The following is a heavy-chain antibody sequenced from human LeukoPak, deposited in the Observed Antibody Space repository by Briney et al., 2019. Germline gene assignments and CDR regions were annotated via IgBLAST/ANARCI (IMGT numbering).Heavy chain of an antibody. CDR3: ARDRRRYSSSPDYMDV. D-gene: IGHD6-13*01. Sequence: APVKVSCKASGYTFTSYGISWVRQAPGQGLEWMGWISAYNGNTNYAQKLQGRVTMTTDTSTSTAYMELRSLRSDDTAVYYCARDRRRYSSSPDYMDVWGKGTTVTVSS. CDR1: GYTFTSYG. CDR2: ISAYNGNT. V-gene: IGHV1-18*01. J-gene: IGHJ6*03.